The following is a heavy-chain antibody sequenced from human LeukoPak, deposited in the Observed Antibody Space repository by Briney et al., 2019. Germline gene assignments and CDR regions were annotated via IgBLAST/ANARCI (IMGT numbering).Heavy chain of an antibody. Sequence: PGVSLRLSCAASGFTFSSYSMNWVRQAPGKGLEWVSSISSSSSYIYYADSVKGRFTISRDNAKNSLYLQMNSLRAEDTAVYYCARAATTKVIDYWGQGTLVTVSS. CDR1: GFTFSSYS. CDR2: ISSSSSYI. CDR3: ARAATTKVIDY. D-gene: IGHD4-11*01. J-gene: IGHJ4*02. V-gene: IGHV3-21*01.